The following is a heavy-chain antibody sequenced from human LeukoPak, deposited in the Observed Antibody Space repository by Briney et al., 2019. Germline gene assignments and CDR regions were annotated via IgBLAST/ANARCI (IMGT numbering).Heavy chain of an antibody. J-gene: IGHJ6*03. CDR2: ISGSGGST. CDR3: AKGTYCSSTSCYHATGGYYYMDV. CDR1: GFTFSSYA. D-gene: IGHD2-2*01. Sequence: GGSLRLSCAASGFTFSSYAMSWVRQAPGKGLEWVSAISGSGGSTYYADSVKGRFTISRDISKNTLYLQMNSLRAEDTAVYYCAKGTYCSSTSCYHATGGYYYMDVWGKGTTVTVSS. V-gene: IGHV3-23*01.